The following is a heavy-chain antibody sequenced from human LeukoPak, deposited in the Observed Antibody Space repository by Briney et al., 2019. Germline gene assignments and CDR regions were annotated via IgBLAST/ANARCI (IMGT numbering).Heavy chain of an antibody. D-gene: IGHD2-8*01. V-gene: IGHV3-30*04. Sequence: PGGSLRLSCAASGFTFSSYAMHWVRQAPGKGLDWVAGISYDGNPKYYADSVRGRFIISRDNSNNTLYLQLNSLRPDDTAVYYCAKVRGLYGRGFYAMDVWGQGTTVTVAS. CDR2: ISYDGNPK. J-gene: IGHJ6*02. CDR3: AKVRGLYGRGFYAMDV. CDR1: GFTFSSYA.